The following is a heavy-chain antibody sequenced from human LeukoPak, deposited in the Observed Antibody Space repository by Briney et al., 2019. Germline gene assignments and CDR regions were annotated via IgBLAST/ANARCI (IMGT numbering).Heavy chain of an antibody. V-gene: IGHV1-46*01. J-gene: IGHJ6*03. Sequence: GASVKVSCKASGYTFTSYYMHWVRQAPGQGLEWMGIINPSGGSTSYAQKFQGRVTMTRDTSTSTAYMELSSLRSEDTAVYYCARGVRGYSYGLNDYYYYYMDVWGKGTTVTISS. CDR2: INPSGGST. CDR1: GYTFTSYY. D-gene: IGHD5-18*01. CDR3: ARGVRGYSYGLNDYYYYYMDV.